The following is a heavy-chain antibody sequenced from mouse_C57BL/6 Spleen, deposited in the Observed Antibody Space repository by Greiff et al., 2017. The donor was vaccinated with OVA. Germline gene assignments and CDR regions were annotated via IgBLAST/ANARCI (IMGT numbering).Heavy chain of an antibody. CDR1: GFPFSSYA. CDR3: ARDNGGAMDY. J-gene: IGHJ4*01. V-gene: IGHV5-4*01. CDR2: ISDGGSYT. Sequence: EVKLVESGGGLVKPGGSLKLSCAASGFPFSSYAMSWVRQTPETRLEWVATISDGGSYTYYPANVKGRFTISRDNAKNNLYLQMSHLKSEDTAMYYCARDNGGAMDYWDQGTSVTVSS.